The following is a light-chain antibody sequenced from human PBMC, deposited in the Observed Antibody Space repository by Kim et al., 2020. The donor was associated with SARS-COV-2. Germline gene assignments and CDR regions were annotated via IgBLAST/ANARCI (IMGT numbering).Light chain of an antibody. CDR1: SGDVGGSIY. V-gene: IGLV2-8*01. CDR2: VVS. CDR3: SSYAGSNIWV. J-gene: IGLJ3*02. Sequence: GPSVTLSCTRSSGDVGGSIYVPWDQPHPGKAPQLRLYVVSKRPSGVPDRFSGSKSGNTASLSVSGLQAEDEADYYCSSYAGSNIWVFGGGTQLTVL.